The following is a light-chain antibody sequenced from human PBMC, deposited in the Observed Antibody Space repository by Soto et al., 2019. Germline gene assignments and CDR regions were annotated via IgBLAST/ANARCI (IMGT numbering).Light chain of an antibody. J-gene: IGLJ1*01. CDR3: SSYTINSTLV. Sequence: QSVLTQPASVSGSPGQSITDSCTGTSSDIGVYNYVSWYQQHPGKAPKVMIYDVSNRPSGVSNRFSGSKSGNTASLTISGLQADDEADYYCSSYTINSTLVFGTGTKVTVL. V-gene: IGLV2-14*01. CDR1: SSDIGVYNY. CDR2: DVS.